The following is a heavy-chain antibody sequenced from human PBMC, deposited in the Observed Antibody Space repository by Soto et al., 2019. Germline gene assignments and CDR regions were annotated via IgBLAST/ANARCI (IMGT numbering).Heavy chain of an antibody. V-gene: IGHV3-23*01. J-gene: IGHJ4*02. D-gene: IGHD6-6*01. Sequence: TGGSLRLSCAASGFTFSSYAMSWVRQAPGKGLEWVSAISGSGGSTYYADSVKGRFTISRDNSKNTLSLQMNSLRAEDTAVYYCAKQVRDGTSSPYYFDYWGQGTLVTVSS. CDR3: AKQVRDGTSSPYYFDY. CDR1: GFTFSSYA. CDR2: ISGSGGST.